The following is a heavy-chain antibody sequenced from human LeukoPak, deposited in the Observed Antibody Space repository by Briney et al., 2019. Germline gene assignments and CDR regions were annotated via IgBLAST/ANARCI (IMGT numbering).Heavy chain of an antibody. CDR1: GGSISSSSYY. D-gene: IGHD3-10*01. Sequence: SETLSLTCTVSGGSISSSSYYWGWIRQPPGKGLEWIGSIYYSGSTYYNPSLKSRVTISVDTSKNQFSLKLSSVTAADTAVYYCARLHGSYYGSGGIEGLKYYFDYWGQGTLVTVSS. CDR2: IYYSGST. CDR3: ARLHGSYYGSGGIEGLKYYFDY. J-gene: IGHJ4*02. V-gene: IGHV4-39*01.